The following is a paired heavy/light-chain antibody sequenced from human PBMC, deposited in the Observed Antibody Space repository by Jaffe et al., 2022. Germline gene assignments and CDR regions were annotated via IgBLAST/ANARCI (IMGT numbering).Heavy chain of an antibody. CDR3: ARDSRRPKELLWFGEFDDAFDI. Sequence: EVQLVESGGGLVQPGGSLRLSCAASGFTFSSYEMNWVRQAPGKGLEWVSYISSSGSTIYYADSVKGRFTISRDNAKNSLYLQMNSLRAEDTAVYYCARDSRRPKELLWFGEFDDAFDIWGQGTMVTVSS. J-gene: IGHJ3*02. V-gene: IGHV3-48*03. D-gene: IGHD3-10*01. CDR2: ISSSGSTI. CDR1: GFTFSSYE.
Light chain of an antibody. CDR3: NSRDSSGNHLRV. CDR1: SLRSYY. V-gene: IGLV3-19*01. J-gene: IGLJ2*01. Sequence: SSELTQDPAVSVALGQTVRITCQGDSLRSYYASWYQQKPGQAPVLVIYGKNNRPSGIPDRFSGSSSGNTASLTITGAQAEDEADYYCNSRDSSGNHLRVFGGGTKLTVL. CDR2: GKN.